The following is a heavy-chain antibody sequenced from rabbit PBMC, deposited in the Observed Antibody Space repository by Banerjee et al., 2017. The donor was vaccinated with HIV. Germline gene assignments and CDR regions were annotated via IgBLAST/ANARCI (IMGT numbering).Heavy chain of an antibody. J-gene: IGHJ4*01. CDR3: ARDAGSYPYIDGCFNL. D-gene: IGHD4-2*01. CDR2: IYPDYGST. Sequence: QVQLVESGGGLVTLGGSLQLSCKASGIDFSSYGISWVRQAPGKGLEWIAYIYPDYGSTDYASWVNGRFTISLDNAQNTVFLQMTSLTAADTATYFCARDAGSYPYIDGCFNLWGQGTLVTVS. CDR1: GIDFSSYG. V-gene: IGHV1S47*01.